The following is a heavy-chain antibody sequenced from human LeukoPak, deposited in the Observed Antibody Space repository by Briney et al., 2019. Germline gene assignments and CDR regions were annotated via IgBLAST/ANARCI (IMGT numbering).Heavy chain of an antibody. J-gene: IGHJ4*02. V-gene: IGHV4-39*01. CDR2: IYYSGST. CDR3: ARSTRDGYKPYYFDY. D-gene: IGHD5-24*01. CDR1: GGSISSSSYY. Sequence: PSETLSLTCTVSGGSISSSSYYWGWIRQPAGKGLEWIGSIYYSGSTYYNPSLKSRVIISVDTSKNQFSLKLSSVTAADTAVYYCARSTRDGYKPYYFDYWGQGTLVTVSS.